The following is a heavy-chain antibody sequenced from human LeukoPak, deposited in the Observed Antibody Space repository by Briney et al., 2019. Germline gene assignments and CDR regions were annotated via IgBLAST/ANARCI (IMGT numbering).Heavy chain of an antibody. CDR3: ARGSRDGYNKITYYFDY. V-gene: IGHV1-69*06. CDR2: IIPIFGTA. J-gene: IGHJ4*02. CDR1: GGTFSSYA. Sequence: GASVKVSCKASGGTFSSYAISWVRQAPGQGLGWMGGIIPIFGTANYAQKFQGRVTITADKSTSTAYMELSSLRSEDTAVYYCARGSRDGYNKITYYFDYWGQGTLVTVSS. D-gene: IGHD5-24*01.